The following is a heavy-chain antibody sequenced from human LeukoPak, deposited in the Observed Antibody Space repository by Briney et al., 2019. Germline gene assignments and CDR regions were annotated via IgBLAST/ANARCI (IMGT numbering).Heavy chain of an antibody. CDR2: IYPSGST. D-gene: IGHD1-1*01. V-gene: IGHV4-4*07. CDR3: ARAPTGTGGWNWFDP. Sequence: SETLSLTCTVSGGSISSYYWSWIRQPAGKGLELIGRIYPSGSTNHNPSLKSRVTMSVDTSKNQFSLKLSSVTAADTAVYYCARAPTGTGGWNWFDPWGQGTLVTVSS. CDR1: GGSISSYY. J-gene: IGHJ5*02.